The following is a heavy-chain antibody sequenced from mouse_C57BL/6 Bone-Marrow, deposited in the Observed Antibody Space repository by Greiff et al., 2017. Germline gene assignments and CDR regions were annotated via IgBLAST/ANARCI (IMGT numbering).Heavy chain of an antibody. V-gene: IGHV1-74*01. J-gene: IGHJ3*01. CDR2: IHPSDSDT. D-gene: IGHD1-1*01. CDR3: AIDRNYYGSSYGFAY. Sequence: VQLQESGAELVKPGASVKVSCKASGYTFTSYWMHWVKQRPGHGLEWIGRIHPSDSDTNYNQKFKGKATLTVDKSSSTAYMQLSSLTSEDAAVYYCAIDRNYYGSSYGFAYWGQGTLVTVSA. CDR1: GYTFTSYW.